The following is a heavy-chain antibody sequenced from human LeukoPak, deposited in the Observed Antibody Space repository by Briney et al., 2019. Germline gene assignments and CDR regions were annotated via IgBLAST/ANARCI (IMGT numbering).Heavy chain of an antibody. CDR3: ARGSLAAGFDY. V-gene: IGHV4-34*01. D-gene: IGHD6-13*01. J-gene: IGHJ4*02. Sequence: SETLSLTCAVYGGSFSGYYWSWIRQPPGKGLEWIGEINHSGSTNYNPSLESRVTISVDTSKNQFSLKLSSVTAADTAVYYCARGSLAAGFDYWGQGTLVTVSS. CDR1: GGSFSGYY. CDR2: INHSGST.